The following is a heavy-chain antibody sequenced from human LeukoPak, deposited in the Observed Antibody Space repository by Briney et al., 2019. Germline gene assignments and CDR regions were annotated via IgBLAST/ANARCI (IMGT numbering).Heavy chain of an antibody. CDR1: GYTFTGYY. D-gene: IGHD6-13*01. V-gene: IGHV1-2*02. CDR2: INPKNAGT. Sequence: ASVKVSCKASGYTFTGYYMHWVRQAPGQGLEWMGWINPKNAGTNFAQRFQGRVSMTRDTSISTVYMELSRLRSDDTALYYCARTLYIAAVPGGFDYWGQGTLVTVSS. J-gene: IGHJ4*02. CDR3: ARTLYIAAVPGGFDY.